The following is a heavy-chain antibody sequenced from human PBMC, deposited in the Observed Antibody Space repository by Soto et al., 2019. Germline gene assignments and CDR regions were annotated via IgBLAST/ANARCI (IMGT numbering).Heavy chain of an antibody. CDR3: ARGLSGRYGFDY. V-gene: IGHV3-74*01. D-gene: IGHD6-19*01. Sequence: EVQLVESGGGLVQPGGSLRLSCAASGFTFSTYWMHWVRQTPGKGLVWVSRINGDGSTTNYADSMKGRLTISRDNAKNTLYLQMNSLRDEDTAVYYCARGLSGRYGFDYWGQGTLVTVSS. CDR2: INGDGSTT. J-gene: IGHJ4*02. CDR1: GFTFSTYW.